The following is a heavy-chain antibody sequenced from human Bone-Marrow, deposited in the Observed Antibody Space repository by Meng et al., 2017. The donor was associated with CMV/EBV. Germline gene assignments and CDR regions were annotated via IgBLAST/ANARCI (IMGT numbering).Heavy chain of an antibody. V-gene: IGHV3-20*04. D-gene: IGHD5-24*01. CDR1: GFTLDDYG. CDR3: AKYGDGYNCDY. Sequence: GGSLRLSCAASGFTLDDYGMSWVRHAPGKGLEWVSGINWIGGNTHYADSVKGRFTISRDNAKNSLYLQMNSLRAEDTAVYYCAKYGDGYNCDYWGQGTLVTVSS. J-gene: IGHJ4*02. CDR2: INWIGGNT.